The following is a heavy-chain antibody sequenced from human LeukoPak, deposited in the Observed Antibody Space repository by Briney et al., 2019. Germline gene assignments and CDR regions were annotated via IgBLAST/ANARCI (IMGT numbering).Heavy chain of an antibody. J-gene: IGHJ4*02. CDR1: GFTFSTNF. CDR2: IYAGGDT. CDR3: ARSGSGWFDY. D-gene: IGHD6-19*01. V-gene: IGHV3-53*01. Sequence: PGGSLSLSCAASGFTFSTNFMSWVRQAPGKGLEWVSVIYAGGDTYYAESVKGRFTISRDNSKKTLYLQMNSLRVEDTAVYYCARSGSGWFDYWGQGTLVTVSS.